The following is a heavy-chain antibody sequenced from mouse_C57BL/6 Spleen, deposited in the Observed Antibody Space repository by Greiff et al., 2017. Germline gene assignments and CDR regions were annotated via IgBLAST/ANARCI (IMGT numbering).Heavy chain of an antibody. J-gene: IGHJ2*01. V-gene: IGHV5-6*01. CDR2: ISSGGSYT. Sequence: EVKLVESGGDLVKPGGSLKLSCAASGFTFSSYGMSWVRQTPDKRLEWVATISSGGSYTYYPDSVKGRFTISRDNAKNTLYLQMSSLKSEDTAMYYCARHYGSIDYWGQGTTLTVSS. CDR3: ARHYGSIDY. CDR1: GFTFSSYG. D-gene: IGHD1-1*01.